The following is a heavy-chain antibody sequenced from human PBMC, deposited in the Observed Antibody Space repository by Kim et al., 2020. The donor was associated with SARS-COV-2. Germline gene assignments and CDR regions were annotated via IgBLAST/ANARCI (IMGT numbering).Heavy chain of an antibody. Sequence: GGSLRLSCAASGFTFSSYGMHWVRQAPDKGLEWVAVIWYDGTNKYYADSVKGRFTIPRDNSKNTLYLQMNSLRAEDTAVYYCAGVYSNYGGIDYWGQGTL. CDR3: AGVYSNYGGIDY. J-gene: IGHJ4*02. CDR2: IWYDGTNK. D-gene: IGHD4-4*01. CDR1: GFTFSSYG. V-gene: IGHV3-33*01.